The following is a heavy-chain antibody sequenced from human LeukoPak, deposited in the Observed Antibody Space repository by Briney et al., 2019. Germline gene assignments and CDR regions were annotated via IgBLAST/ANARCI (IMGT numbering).Heavy chain of an antibody. V-gene: IGHV3-23*01. Sequence: GRSLRLSCAASGFTFSSYAMSWVRQAPGMGLEWVSAISGSGGSTYYADSVKGRFTISRDNSKNTLYLQMNSLRAEDTAVYYCAKDRGVAAAGNAFDIWGQGTMVTVSS. CDR2: ISGSGGST. J-gene: IGHJ3*02. CDR1: GFTFSSYA. D-gene: IGHD6-13*01. CDR3: AKDRGVAAAGNAFDI.